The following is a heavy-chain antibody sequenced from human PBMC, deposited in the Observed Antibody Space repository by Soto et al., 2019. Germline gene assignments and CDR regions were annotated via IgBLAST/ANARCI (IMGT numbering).Heavy chain of an antibody. V-gene: IGHV1-2*04. D-gene: IGHD3-10*01. CDR2: INPNSGGT. CDR3: ARDQRNAMVRGVIPCYFDY. CDR1: GYTYSGDH. Sequence: ASLKRSRKTSGYTYSGDHRRRRRNTPGQGLEWMGWINPNSGGTNYAQKFQGWVTMTRDTSISTAYMELSRLRSDDTAVYYCARDQRNAMVRGVIPCYFDYWGQGTLVTVSS. J-gene: IGHJ4*02.